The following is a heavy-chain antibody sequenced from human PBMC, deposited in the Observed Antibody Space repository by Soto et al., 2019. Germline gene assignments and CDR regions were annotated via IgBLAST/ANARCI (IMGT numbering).Heavy chain of an antibody. Sequence: ARRSPQHDKEKGLEWMGGIIPIFGTANYAQKFQGRVTITADESTSTAYMELSSLRSEDTAVYYCARGGAYYYDSSGYPPRLPPDYWGQGTLVT. V-gene: IGHV1-69*01. CDR3: ARGGAYYYDSSGYPPRLPPDY. D-gene: IGHD3-22*01. CDR1: A. J-gene: IGHJ4*02. CDR2: IIPIFGTA.